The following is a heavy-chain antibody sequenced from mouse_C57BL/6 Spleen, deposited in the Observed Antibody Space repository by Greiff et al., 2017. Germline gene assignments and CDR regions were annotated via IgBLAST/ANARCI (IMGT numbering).Heavy chain of an antibody. J-gene: IGHJ2*01. CDR1: GYTFTSYW. CDR3: ARTLSFDY. V-gene: IGHV1-50*01. CDR2: IAPSDSYT. Sequence: QVQLQQSGAELVKPGASVTLSCKASGYTFTSYWMQWVKQRPGQGLELIVEIAPSDSYTYYNQKFKGKATLTVDTSSSTAYMQLSSLTSEDSAVYYCARTLSFDYWGQGTTLTVSS.